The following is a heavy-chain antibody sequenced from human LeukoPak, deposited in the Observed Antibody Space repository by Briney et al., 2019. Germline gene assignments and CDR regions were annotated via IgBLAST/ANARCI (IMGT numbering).Heavy chain of an antibody. Sequence: SSETLSLTCAVYGGSFSGYYWSWIRQPPGKGLEWIGEINHSGSTNYNPSLKSRVTISVDTSKNQFSLKLSSVTAADTAVYYCATVLHGLGSYSTWFDPWGQGTLVTVSS. CDR2: INHSGST. D-gene: IGHD3-10*01. J-gene: IGHJ5*02. V-gene: IGHV4-34*01. CDR1: GGSFSGYY. CDR3: ATVLHGLGSYSTWFDP.